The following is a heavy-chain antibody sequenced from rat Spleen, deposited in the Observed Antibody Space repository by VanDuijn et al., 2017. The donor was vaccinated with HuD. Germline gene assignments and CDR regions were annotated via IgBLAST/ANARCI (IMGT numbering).Heavy chain of an antibody. J-gene: IGHJ3*01. CDR3: ASRPYNSGYNWFAY. CDR2: ISTSGGST. V-gene: IGHV5S23*01. CDR1: GFTFSNYD. D-gene: IGHD4-3*01. Sequence: EVQMVESGGGLVQPGRSLKLSCAASGFTFSNYDMAWVRQAPTKGLEWVASISTSGGSTYYRDSVKGRFTVSRDNAKSTLYLQMDSLRSEDTATYYCASRPYNSGYNWFAYWGQGTLVTVSS.